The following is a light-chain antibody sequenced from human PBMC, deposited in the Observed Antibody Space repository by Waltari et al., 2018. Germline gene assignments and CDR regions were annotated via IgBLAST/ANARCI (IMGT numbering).Light chain of an antibody. J-gene: IGLJ3*02. CDR3: GTWDSSLSAWV. CDR1: SSDIGNNY. V-gene: IGLV1-51*02. CDR2: ENN. Sequence: QSVLTPPPSVSAAPGQKVTISCSGSSSDIGNNYVSWYRQLPGTAPKLLIYENNKRSSGIPDRFSGSKSGTSATLGITGLQTGDEADYYCGTWDSSLSAWVFGGGTKLTVL.